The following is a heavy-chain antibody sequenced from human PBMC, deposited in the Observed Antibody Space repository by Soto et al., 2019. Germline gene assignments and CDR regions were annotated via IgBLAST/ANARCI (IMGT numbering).Heavy chain of an antibody. V-gene: IGHV3-48*03. CDR3: ARDRPSNIRYYGMDV. J-gene: IGHJ6*02. CDR1: GFIFSSYE. CDR2: ISSSGFTI. Sequence: EVQLVESGGGLVQPGGSLRLSCAASGFIFSSYEMNWVRQAPGKGLEWVSYISSSGFTIYYADSVKGRFTISRDNAKNSLYLQMNSLRAEDTAVYYCARDRPSNIRYYGMDVWGQGTTVTVSS. D-gene: IGHD3-3*02.